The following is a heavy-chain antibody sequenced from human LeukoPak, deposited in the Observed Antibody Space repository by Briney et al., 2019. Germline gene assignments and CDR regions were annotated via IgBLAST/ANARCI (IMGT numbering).Heavy chain of an antibody. V-gene: IGHV4-59*01. CDR3: ASRYYYDSSGYYAN. D-gene: IGHD3-22*01. Sequence: SETLSLTCTVSGGSISSYYWSWIRQPPGKGLEWIGYIYYSGSTNYNPSPKSRVTISVDTSKNQFSLKLSSVTAADTAVYYCASRYYYDSSGYYANWGQGTLVTVSS. CDR1: GGSISSYY. CDR2: IYYSGST. J-gene: IGHJ4*02.